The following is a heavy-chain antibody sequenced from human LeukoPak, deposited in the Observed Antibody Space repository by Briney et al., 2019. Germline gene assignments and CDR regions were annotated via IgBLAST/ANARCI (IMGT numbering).Heavy chain of an antibody. CDR1: GGSIIDYY. V-gene: IGHV4-4*07. D-gene: IGHD3-10*01. CDR2: IYTSGST. CDR3: ARDRNYGSGNLFDY. J-gene: IGHJ4*02. Sequence: SETLSLTCTVSGGSIIDYYWSWTRQSAGKGLEWIGRIYTSGSTNYNPSLKSRVTMSVDTSKNQFSLKLTSVTAADTAVYYCARDRNYGSGNLFDYWGQGTLVTVPS.